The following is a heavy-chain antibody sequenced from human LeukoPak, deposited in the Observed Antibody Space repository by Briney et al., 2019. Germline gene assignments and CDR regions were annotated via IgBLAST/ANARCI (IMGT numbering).Heavy chain of an antibody. CDR1: GFTFSSYS. V-gene: IGHV3-21*01. Sequence: GGSLRLSCAASGFTFSSYSMNWVRQAPGKGLEWVSSISSSSSYIYYADSVKGRFTISRDNAKNSLYLQMNSLRAEDTAVYYCARERYSSGPFDYWGQGTLVTVSS. CDR2: ISSSSSYI. J-gene: IGHJ4*02. D-gene: IGHD6-19*01. CDR3: ARERYSSGPFDY.